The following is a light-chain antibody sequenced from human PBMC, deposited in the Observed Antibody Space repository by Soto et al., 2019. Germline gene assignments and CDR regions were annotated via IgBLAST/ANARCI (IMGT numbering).Light chain of an antibody. CDR3: QHYDRAPLFT. CDR1: QSVGSY. Sequence: EIVLNQSPGTLSLSPGERATLSCTACQSVGSYFTWYQQKPGQAPRLLIYGASSRATGIAHRFSGSGSGTDFTLTISRLEPEDFAVYYCQHYDRAPLFTFGPGTKVDI. J-gene: IGKJ3*01. V-gene: IGKV3-20*01. CDR2: GAS.